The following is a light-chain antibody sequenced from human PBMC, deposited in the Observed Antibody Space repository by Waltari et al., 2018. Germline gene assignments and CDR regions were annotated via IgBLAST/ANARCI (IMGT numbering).Light chain of an antibody. CDR1: QSVLYTSNNNNY. V-gene: IGKV4-1*01. CDR2: WAS. CDR3: QQYYNTPCT. J-gene: IGKJ1*01. Sequence: DIVMTQSPDSLAVSLGERATINCTSSQSVLYTSNNNNYLAWYQQKPGPPPNLIIYWASTREAGVPERFSGSESGTDFTLTSSSLQTEDVALYYCQQYYNTPCTSGQGTKVVIK.